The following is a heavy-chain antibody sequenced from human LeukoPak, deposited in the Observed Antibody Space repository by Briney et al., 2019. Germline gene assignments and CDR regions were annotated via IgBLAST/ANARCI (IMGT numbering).Heavy chain of an antibody. CDR2: ISAYNGNT. J-gene: IGHJ1*01. CDR3: ARARGAVAGPTLTIEYFQH. CDR1: GYTFTSYG. D-gene: IGHD6-19*01. V-gene: IGHV1-18*01. Sequence: GASAKVSCKASGYTFTSYGISWVRQAPGQGLEWMGWISAYNGNTNYAQKLQGRVTMTTDTSTSTAYMELRSLRSDDTAVYYCARARGAVAGPTLTIEYFQHWGQGTLVTVSS.